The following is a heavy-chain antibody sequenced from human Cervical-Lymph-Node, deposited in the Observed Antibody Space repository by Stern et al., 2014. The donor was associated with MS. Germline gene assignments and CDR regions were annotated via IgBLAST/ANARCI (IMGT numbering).Heavy chain of an antibody. D-gene: IGHD2-15*01. Sequence: VQLVESGGGVVQPGRSLRLSCAASGFTFSSYGMHWVRQAPGKGLEWVAVIWYDGRNKYYADSVKGRFTISRDNSKNTLYLQMNSLRAEDTAVYYCARDPSYCSGGSCYPSYFDYWGQGTLVTVSS. CDR3: ARDPSYCSGGSCYPSYFDY. CDR2: IWYDGRNK. CDR1: GFTFSSYG. V-gene: IGHV3-33*01. J-gene: IGHJ4*02.